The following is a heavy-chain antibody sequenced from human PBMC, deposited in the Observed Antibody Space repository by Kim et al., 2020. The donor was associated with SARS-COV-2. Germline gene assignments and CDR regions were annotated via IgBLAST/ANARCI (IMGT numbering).Heavy chain of an antibody. CDR1: GFTFDDYA. J-gene: IGHJ2*01. D-gene: IGHD7-27*01. V-gene: IGHV3-9*01. Sequence: GGSLRLSCAASGFTFDDYAMHWVRQAPGKGLEWVSGISWNSGSIGYADSVKGRFTISRDNAKNSLYLQMNSLRAEDTALYYCAKGSVNWGSFHSWYFDLWGRGTLVTVSS. CDR3: AKGSVNWGSFHSWYFDL. CDR2: ISWNSGSI.